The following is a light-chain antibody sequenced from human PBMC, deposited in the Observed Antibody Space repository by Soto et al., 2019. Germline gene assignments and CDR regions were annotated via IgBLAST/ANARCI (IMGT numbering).Light chain of an antibody. Sequence: DLQMTQSPSTLSASVGDRVTISCRASQSISSWLAWYQQKPGKAPKLLIYKASSLETGVPSRFSGRRSGTEFTLTISSLQPDDFATYYCQHYNSYPWTFGQGTKVEIK. CDR1: QSISSW. J-gene: IGKJ1*01. V-gene: IGKV1-5*03. CDR2: KAS. CDR3: QHYNSYPWT.